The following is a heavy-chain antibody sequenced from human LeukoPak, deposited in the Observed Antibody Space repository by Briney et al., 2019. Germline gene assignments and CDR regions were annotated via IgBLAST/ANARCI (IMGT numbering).Heavy chain of an antibody. Sequence: SQTLSLTCTVSGGSITSGDYYWSWIRQPAGKGLEWIGRISTSGSTNYNPSLKSRVTISVDTSKNQFSLNLSSVTAADTAVYYRARIPDAGSRFDYWGQGTLVTVSS. CDR1: GGSITSGDYY. CDR3: ARIPDAGSRFDY. V-gene: IGHV4-61*02. J-gene: IGHJ4*02. CDR2: ISTSGST.